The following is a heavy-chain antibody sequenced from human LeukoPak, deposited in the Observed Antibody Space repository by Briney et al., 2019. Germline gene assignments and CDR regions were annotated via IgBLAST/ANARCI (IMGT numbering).Heavy chain of an antibody. CDR3: ARTTSYFGTGCSPYLPVDY. D-gene: IGHD2-8*02. J-gene: IGHJ4*02. CDR1: GGSISSSVYY. CDR2: RCFGGTT. Sequence: SETLSLTCTVSGGSISSSVYYWGWIRQPPGKGLEWIGRRCFGGTTFYHPSLKSRVTISLDTSKSYFSLNLSSVTAADTAVYYCARTTSYFGTGCSPYLPVDYWGQGTLVTVSS. V-gene: IGHV4-39*07.